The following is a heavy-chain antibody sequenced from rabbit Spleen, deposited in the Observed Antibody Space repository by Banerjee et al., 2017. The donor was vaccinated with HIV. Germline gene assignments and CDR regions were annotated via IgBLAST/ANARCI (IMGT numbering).Heavy chain of an antibody. Sequence: QSLEESGGDLVKPGASLTLTCIASGVSFSGDSYMCWVRQAPGKGLEWIACIDIGSGGFTYFASWAKGRFTISKTSSTTVTLQMTSLTAADTATYFCARDTSSTFSSYGMDLWGPGTLVTV. V-gene: IGHV1S40*01. CDR1: GVSFSGDSY. D-gene: IGHD1-1*01. CDR3: ARDTSSTFSSYGMDL. CDR2: IDIGSGGFT. J-gene: IGHJ6*01.